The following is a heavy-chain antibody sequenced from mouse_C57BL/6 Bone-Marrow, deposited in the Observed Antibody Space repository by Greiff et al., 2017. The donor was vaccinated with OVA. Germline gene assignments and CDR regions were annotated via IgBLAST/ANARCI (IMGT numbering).Heavy chain of an antibody. V-gene: IGHV1-4*01. J-gene: IGHJ2*01. CDR3: TRGYYFDY. Sequence: QVQLQQSGAELARPGASVKMSCKASGYTFTSYTIHWVKQRPGQGLEWIGYIDPTNDYTNYNQKFKGKATLTADKSSSTAYMQLSSLTSEDSAVYDCTRGYYFDYWGPGTTLTVSS. CDR1: GYTFTSYT. CDR2: IDPTNDYT.